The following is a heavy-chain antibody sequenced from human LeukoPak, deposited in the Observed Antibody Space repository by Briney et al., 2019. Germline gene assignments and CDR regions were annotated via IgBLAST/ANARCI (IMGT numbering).Heavy chain of an antibody. Sequence: PGGSLRLSCSASGFTFTSSAMTWVRQAPGTGLEWVSAINARGSDIHYADSVKGRFTTSRDIFKNTLYLQMSSLRAEDTAVYYCAKREGPNNGPIDSWGQGTLVTVSS. V-gene: IGHV3-23*01. J-gene: IGHJ4*02. CDR2: INARGSDI. CDR1: GFTFTSSA. CDR3: AKREGPNNGPIDS. D-gene: IGHD5-24*01.